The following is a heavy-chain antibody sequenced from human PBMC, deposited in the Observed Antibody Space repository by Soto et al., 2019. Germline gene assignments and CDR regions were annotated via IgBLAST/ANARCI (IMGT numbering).Heavy chain of an antibody. CDR1: GFTFSSYS. CDR2: ISSSSSYI. D-gene: IGHD5-12*01. Sequence: GGSLRLSCAASGFTFSSYSMNWVRQAPGKGLEWVSSISSSSSYIYYADTVKGRFTISRDNAKNSLYLQMNSLRAEDTAVYYCARDGDSGYDYVDYYYYYGMDVWGQGTTVTVSS. V-gene: IGHV3-21*01. J-gene: IGHJ6*02. CDR3: ARDGDSGYDYVDYYYYYGMDV.